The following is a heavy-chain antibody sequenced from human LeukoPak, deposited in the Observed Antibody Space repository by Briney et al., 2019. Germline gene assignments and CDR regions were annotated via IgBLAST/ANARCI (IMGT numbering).Heavy chain of an antibody. J-gene: IGHJ4*02. CDR3: ARGDSSGYILFDY. CDR2: IYYSGST. CDR1: GGSISSYY. D-gene: IGHD3-22*01. Sequence: SETLSLTCTVSGGSISSYYWSWIRQPPGKGLEWIGYIYYSGSTNYNPSLKSRVTISVDTSKNQFSLKLSSGTAADTAVYYCARGDSSGYILFDYWGQGTLVTVSS. V-gene: IGHV4-59*01.